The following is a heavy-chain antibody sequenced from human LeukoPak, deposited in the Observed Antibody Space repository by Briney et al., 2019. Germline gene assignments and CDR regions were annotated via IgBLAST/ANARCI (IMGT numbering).Heavy chain of an antibody. CDR3: ARDPVLLWFGANWFDP. CDR2: ISSSGSTI. D-gene: IGHD3-10*01. V-gene: IGHV3-11*01. J-gene: IGHJ5*02. CDR1: GFTFSDYY. Sequence: PGGSLRLSCAASGFTFSDYYMSWIRQAPGKGLEWVSYISSSGSTIYYADSVRGRFTISRDNAKNSLYLQMNSLRAEDTAVYYCARDPVLLWFGANWFDPWGQGTLVTVSS.